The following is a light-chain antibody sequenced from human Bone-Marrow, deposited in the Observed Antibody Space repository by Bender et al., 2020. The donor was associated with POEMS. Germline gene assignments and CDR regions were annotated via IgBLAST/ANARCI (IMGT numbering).Light chain of an antibody. CDR1: SSDVGGYDY. CDR3: SSFTSSSAHVL. J-gene: IGLJ2*01. CDR2: EGS. V-gene: IGLV2-14*01. Sequence: QSALTQPASVSGSPGQSITISCTGTSSDVGGYDYVSWYQYHPGKAPKLMIYEGSKRPSGVSDRFSGSKSGNTASLTISGLQAEDEAEYWCSSFTSSSAHVLFGGGTKLTVL.